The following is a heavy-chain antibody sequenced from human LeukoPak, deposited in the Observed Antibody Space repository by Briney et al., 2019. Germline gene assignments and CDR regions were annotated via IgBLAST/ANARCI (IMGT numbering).Heavy chain of an antibody. V-gene: IGHV5-51*01. Sequence: GESLKISCKASGYKFTNYWISWVGQMPGKGLEWMTIIYPGDSETRYSTSFQGQVTISADKSIGTMYLQWSSLKASDTAMYYCARALRTGQGDYVPVLWGQGTLVIVSS. J-gene: IGHJ4*02. CDR1: GYKFTNYW. CDR2: IYPGDSET. CDR3: ARALRTGQGDYVPVL. D-gene: IGHD4-17*01.